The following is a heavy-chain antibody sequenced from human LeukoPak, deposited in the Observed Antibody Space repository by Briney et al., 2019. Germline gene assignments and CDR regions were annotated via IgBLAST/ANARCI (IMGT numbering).Heavy chain of an antibody. J-gene: IGHJ4*02. V-gene: IGHV4-39*07. CDR3: ARGGYNTPGY. CDR1: GGSISGSNYY. D-gene: IGHD5-24*01. Sequence: SGTLSLTCAVSGGSISGSNYYWGWIRQPPGKGLEWIGSIFYTGSSYYNPSLKSRVTLSVDTSKDQFSLKLSSVTAADTAVYYCARGGYNTPGYWGQGTLVTVSS. CDR2: IFYTGSS.